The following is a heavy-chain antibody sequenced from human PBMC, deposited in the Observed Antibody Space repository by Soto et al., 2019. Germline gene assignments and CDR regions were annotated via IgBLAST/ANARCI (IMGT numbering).Heavy chain of an antibody. J-gene: IGHJ4*02. D-gene: IGHD3-10*01. CDR3: ARGYYGSGSYIFDY. CDR1: GFTFSSYA. Sequence: GGSLRLSCAASGFTFSSYAMHWVRQAPGKGLGWVAVISYDGSNKYYADSVKGRFTISRDNSKNTLYLQMNSLRAEDTAVYYCARGYYGSGSYIFDYWGQGTLVTVSS. CDR2: ISYDGSNK. V-gene: IGHV3-30-3*01.